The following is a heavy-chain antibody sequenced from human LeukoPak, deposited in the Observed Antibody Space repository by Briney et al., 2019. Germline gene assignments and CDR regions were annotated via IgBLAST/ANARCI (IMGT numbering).Heavy chain of an antibody. V-gene: IGHV3-9*01. J-gene: IGHJ6*02. CDR1: GFTFDDYA. CDR3: AKGSRSTGVYGMDV. Sequence: GGSLRLSCAASGFTFDDYAMHWVRQAPGKGLEWVSGISWNSGSIGYADSVKGRFTISRDNSKNTLYLQMNSLRAEDTAVYYCAKGSRSTGVYGMDVWGQGTTVTVSS. CDR2: ISWNSGSI. D-gene: IGHD2-2*01.